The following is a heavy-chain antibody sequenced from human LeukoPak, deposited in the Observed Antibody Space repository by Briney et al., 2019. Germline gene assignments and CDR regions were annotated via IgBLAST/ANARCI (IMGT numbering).Heavy chain of an antibody. J-gene: IGHJ4*02. V-gene: IGHV3-21*01. CDR2: ISSSSRYI. D-gene: IGHD1-26*01. Sequence: GGSLRLSCVASGFTFSSYNMNWVRQAPGKGLEWVSSISSSSRYIYYTDSVKGRFTISRDNAKNSLYLQMNSLRAEDTAVYYCARDLSVGSKPDLGFDYWGQGTLVTVSS. CDR3: ARDLSVGSKPDLGFDY. CDR1: GFTFSSYN.